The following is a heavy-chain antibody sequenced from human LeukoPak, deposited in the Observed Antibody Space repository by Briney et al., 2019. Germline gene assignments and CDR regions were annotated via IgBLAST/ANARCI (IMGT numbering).Heavy chain of an antibody. V-gene: IGHV3-30*18. D-gene: IGHD3-22*01. Sequence: GGSLRLSCAASGFTFSSYGMHWVRQAPGKGLEWVALISYDGGNKYYADSVKGRITISRDNSKNTLYLQMSSLRPEDTAVYYCAKGSRGEYYDSSGYSYFDYWGQGTLVTVSS. CDR2: ISYDGGNK. J-gene: IGHJ4*02. CDR3: AKGSRGEYYDSSGYSYFDY. CDR1: GFTFSSYG.